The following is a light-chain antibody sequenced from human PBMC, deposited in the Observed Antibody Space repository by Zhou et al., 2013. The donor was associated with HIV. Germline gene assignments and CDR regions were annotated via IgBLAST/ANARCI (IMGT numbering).Light chain of an antibody. Sequence: IQMTQSPSSLSASVGDRVTITCRATQDIRNSLAWYQQKPGKVPQLLIYSASILQSGVPSRFSGTGSGTDFALTINSLQPEDVATYFCQKXDNAPRTFGQGTKVEIK. CDR3: QKXDNAPRT. CDR2: SAS. J-gene: IGKJ1*01. CDR1: QDIRNS. V-gene: IGKV1-27*01.